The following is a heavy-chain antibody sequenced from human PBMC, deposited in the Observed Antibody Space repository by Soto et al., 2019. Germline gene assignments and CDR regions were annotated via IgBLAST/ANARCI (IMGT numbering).Heavy chain of an antibody. CDR3: AREWSISVGAPGY. J-gene: IGHJ4*02. V-gene: IGHV3-30-3*01. D-gene: IGHD6-19*01. Sequence: QVQLVESGGGVVQPGRSLRLSCAASGFTFSSYTRYWVREGPGKGLEWVAGISNNGINKDYADSVKGRFIVSRDNSKNTLNLQINSLRRDDSAIYYCAREWSISVGAPGYWGQGTLVTVSS. CDR2: ISNNGINK. CDR1: GFTFSSYT.